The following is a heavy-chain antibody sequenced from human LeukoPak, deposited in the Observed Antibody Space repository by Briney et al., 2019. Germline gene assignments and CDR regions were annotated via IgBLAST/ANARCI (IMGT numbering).Heavy chain of an antibody. D-gene: IGHD6-6*01. Sequence: ASVTVSFTSSAYTLTYYYKHWMWQAQGQGQEWMGWIIPISGGTNYVHNFQGRSTMTRDTSVTTSYMELSSLRSDDTAVYYCARSNIASRRGDNWFDPWGQGTLVTVSS. V-gene: IGHV1-2*07. CDR1: AYTLTYYY. J-gene: IGHJ5*02. CDR3: ARSNIASRRGDNWFDP. CDR2: IIPISGGT.